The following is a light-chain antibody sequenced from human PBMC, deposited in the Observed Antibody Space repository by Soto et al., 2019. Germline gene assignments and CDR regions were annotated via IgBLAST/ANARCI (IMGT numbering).Light chain of an antibody. Sequence: QSALTQPASVSGSPGQSITISCTGTSSDVGSYNLVSWYQQHPGKAPKLMIYEGSKRPSGVSNRFSGSKSGNTASLTISGLQAEDETDYYCFSYAGSSPFEVFGGGTKVTVL. CDR1: SSDVGSYNL. CDR3: FSYAGSSPFEV. J-gene: IGLJ2*01. CDR2: EGS. V-gene: IGLV2-23*03.